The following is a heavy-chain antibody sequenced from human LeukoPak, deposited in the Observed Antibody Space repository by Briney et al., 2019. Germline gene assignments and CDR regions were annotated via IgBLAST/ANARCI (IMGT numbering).Heavy chain of an antibody. D-gene: IGHD6-6*01. J-gene: IGHJ4*02. CDR3: ARALRIAVRPFDY. CDR1: GGSFSGYY. V-gene: IGHV4-34*01. CDR2: INHSGST. Sequence: SETLSLTCAAYGGSFSGYYWSWIRQPPGKGLEWIGEINHSGSTNYNPSLKSRVTISADTSKTQFSLKLSSVTAADTAVYYCARALRIAVRPFDYWGQGTLVTVSS.